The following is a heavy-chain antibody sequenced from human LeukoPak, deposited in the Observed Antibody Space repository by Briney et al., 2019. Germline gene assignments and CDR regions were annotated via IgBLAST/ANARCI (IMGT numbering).Heavy chain of an antibody. CDR3: ASFHGYSYGGGRAFDI. V-gene: IGHV1-69*04. J-gene: IGHJ3*02. CDR1: GGTFSSYA. CDR2: IIPILGIA. Sequence: SVKVSCKASGGTFSSYAISWVRQAPGQGLEWMGRIIPILGIANYAQKFQGRVTITADKSTSTAYMELSSLRSEDTAVYYCASFHGYSYGGGRAFDIWGQGTMVTVSS. D-gene: IGHD5-18*01.